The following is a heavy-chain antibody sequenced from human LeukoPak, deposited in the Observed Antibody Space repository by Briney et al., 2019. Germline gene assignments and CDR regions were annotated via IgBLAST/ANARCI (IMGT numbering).Heavy chain of an antibody. J-gene: IGHJ4*02. CDR1: GFTFSSYA. D-gene: IGHD3-22*01. CDR2: ISGSGGST. V-gene: IGHV3-23*01. Sequence: PVGSLRLSCAASGFTFSSYAMSWVRQAPGKGLEWVSAISGSGGSTYYADSVKGRFTISRDNSKNTLYLQMNSLRAEDTAVYYCAKDYYDSSSTYYFDYWGLGTLVTVSS. CDR3: AKDYYDSSSTYYFDY.